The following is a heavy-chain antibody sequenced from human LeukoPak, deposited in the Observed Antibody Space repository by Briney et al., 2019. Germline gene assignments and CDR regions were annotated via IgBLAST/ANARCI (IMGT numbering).Heavy chain of an antibody. V-gene: IGHV1-2*06. CDR2: INPNSGGT. J-gene: IGHJ4*02. Sequence: ASVKVSCKASGYTFTGYYMHWVRQTPGQGLEWMGRINPNSGGTNYAQKLQGRVTMTRDTSISTAYMELSRLRSDDTAVYYCARSYSSGWTIDYWGQGTLVTVSS. CDR1: GYTFTGYY. CDR3: ARSYSSGWTIDY. D-gene: IGHD6-19*01.